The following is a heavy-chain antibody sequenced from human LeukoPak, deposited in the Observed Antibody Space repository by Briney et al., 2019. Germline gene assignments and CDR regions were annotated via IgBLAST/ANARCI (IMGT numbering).Heavy chain of an antibody. CDR3: ARSSPDMGWFDP. J-gene: IGHJ5*02. CDR1: GGTFSSYA. D-gene: IGHD5-18*01. V-gene: IGHV1-69*13. CDR2: IIPIFGTA. Sequence: ASVKVSCKASGGTFSSYAISWVRQAPGQGLEWMGGIIPIFGTANYAQKFQGRVTITADESTSTAYMELSSLRSEDTAVYYCARSSPDMGWFDPWGQGTLVTVSS.